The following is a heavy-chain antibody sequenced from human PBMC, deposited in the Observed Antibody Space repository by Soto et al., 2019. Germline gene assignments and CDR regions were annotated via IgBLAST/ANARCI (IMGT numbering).Heavy chain of an antibody. CDR2: ISYDGSNK. Sequence: QVQLVESGGGVVQPGRSLRLSCAASGFTFSSYGMHWVCQAPGKGLEWVAVISYDGSNKYYADSVKGRFTISRDNSKNTLYLQMNSLRAEDTAVYYCAKDLLGPGRAYGMDVWGQGTTVTVSS. CDR1: GFTFSSYG. J-gene: IGHJ6*02. CDR3: AKDLLGPGRAYGMDV. D-gene: IGHD7-27*01. V-gene: IGHV3-30*18.